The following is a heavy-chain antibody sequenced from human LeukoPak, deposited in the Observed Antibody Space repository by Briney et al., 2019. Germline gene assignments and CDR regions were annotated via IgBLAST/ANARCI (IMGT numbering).Heavy chain of an antibody. CDR3: TSELDYVVVNALPDY. CDR1: GFTFSGPA. Sequence: GGSLRLSCAASGFTFSGPAMHWVRQVSGKGLEWVGRIRSKANSYATAYAASVKGRFTISRDGSKNTAYLQMNSLKTEDTAVYYCTSELDYVVVNALPDYWGQGTLVTVSS. J-gene: IGHJ4*02. V-gene: IGHV3-73*01. CDR2: IRSKANSYAT. D-gene: IGHD2-21*01.